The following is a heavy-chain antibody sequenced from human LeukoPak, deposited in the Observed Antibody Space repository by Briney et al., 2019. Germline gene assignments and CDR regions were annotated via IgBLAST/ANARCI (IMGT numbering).Heavy chain of an antibody. CDR1: GGTFSSYA. V-gene: IGHV1-69*05. CDR2: IIPIFGTA. J-gene: IGHJ6*02. CDR3: ARDPLEPGTTEGMDV. Sequence: GASVKVSCKASGGTFSSYAISWVRQAPGQGLEWMGGIIPIFGTANYAQKFQGRVTMTRNTSISTAYMELSSLRSEDTAVYYCARDPLEPGTTEGMDVWGQGTTVTVSS. D-gene: IGHD1-1*01.